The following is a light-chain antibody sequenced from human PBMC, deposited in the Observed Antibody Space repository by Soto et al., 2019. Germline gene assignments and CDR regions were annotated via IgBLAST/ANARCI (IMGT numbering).Light chain of an antibody. CDR3: QQYYAYPWT. CDR2: AAS. Sequence: AIRMTQSPSSLSASTGDSVTITCRASQGVSSYLAWYQQKPGKAPKLLIFAASTMQSGGPSRFSGSGSGTDFTLTISCLQSEDFATYYCQQYYAYPWTFGQGTKVEVK. V-gene: IGKV1-8*01. J-gene: IGKJ1*01. CDR1: QGVSSY.